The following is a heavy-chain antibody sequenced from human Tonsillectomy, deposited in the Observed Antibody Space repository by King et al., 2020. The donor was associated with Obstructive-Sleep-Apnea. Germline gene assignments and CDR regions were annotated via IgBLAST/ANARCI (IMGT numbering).Heavy chain of an antibody. V-gene: IGHV3-7*01. CDR3: ARDEIGYFDY. J-gene: IGHJ4*02. Sequence: VQLVESGGGLVQPGGSLRLSWAASGFTFSSYWMSWVRQAPGKGLEGVANIKQDGREKYYLVSVKGRFTISRDNAKNSLYLQMNSLRAEDTAVYYCARDEIGYFDYWGQGTLVTVSS. CDR1: GFTFSSYW. D-gene: IGHD2/OR15-2a*01. CDR2: IKQDGREK.